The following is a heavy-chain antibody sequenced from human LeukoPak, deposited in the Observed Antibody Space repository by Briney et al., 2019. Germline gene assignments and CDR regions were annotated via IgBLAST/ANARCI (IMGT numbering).Heavy chain of an antibody. V-gene: IGHV3-9*01. CDR3: AKDTEFGEPYHGMDV. J-gene: IGHJ6*02. D-gene: IGHD3-10*01. CDR2: ISWNGGSL. Sequence: GGSLRLSCAVSGFSLDDHAMHWVRHAPGKGLEWVSGISWNGGSLDYADSVKGRFIISRDNAKKSLYLQMNSLRVEDAAVYYCAKDTEFGEPYHGMDVWGQGTTVTVSS. CDR1: GFSLDDHA.